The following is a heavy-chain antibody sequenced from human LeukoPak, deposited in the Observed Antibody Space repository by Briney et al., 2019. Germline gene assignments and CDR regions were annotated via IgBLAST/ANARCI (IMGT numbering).Heavy chain of an antibody. J-gene: IGHJ6*02. D-gene: IGHD1-26*01. CDR2: ISSSSYI. CDR1: GFTFSSYS. CDR3: ARGGPGELHWGDGMDV. V-gene: IGHV3-21*01. Sequence: GGSLRLSCAASGFTFSSYSMNWVRQAPGKGLEWVSSISSSSYIYYADSLKGRFTISRDNAKNSLYLQMNSLRAEDTAVYYCARGGPGELHWGDGMDVWGQGTTVTVSS.